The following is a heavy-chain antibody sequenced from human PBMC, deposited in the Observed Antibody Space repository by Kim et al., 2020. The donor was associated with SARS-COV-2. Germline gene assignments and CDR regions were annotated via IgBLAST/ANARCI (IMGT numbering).Heavy chain of an antibody. CDR1: GGSISSYY. CDR3: ARVSRYSSSWYAFDI. J-gene: IGHJ3*02. CDR2: IYYSGST. V-gene: IGHV4-59*01. Sequence: SETLSLTCTVSGGSISSYYWSWIRQPPGKGLEWIGYIYYSGSTNYNPSLKSRVTISVDTSKNQFSLKLSSVTAADTAVYYCARVSRYSSSWYAFDIWGQGTMVTVSS. D-gene: IGHD6-13*01.